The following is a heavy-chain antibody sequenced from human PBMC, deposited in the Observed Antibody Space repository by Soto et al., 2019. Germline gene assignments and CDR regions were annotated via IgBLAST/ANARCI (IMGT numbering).Heavy chain of an antibody. Sequence: ASVKVSCKASGYTFTGYYMHWVRQAPGQGLEWMGWINPNSGGTNYAQKIQGWVTMTRDTSISTAYKELSRLRSDDTVVYYCARAEIDFWSGYIVGGMDVWGQGTTVTVSS. J-gene: IGHJ6*02. D-gene: IGHD3-3*01. CDR3: ARAEIDFWSGYIVGGMDV. CDR1: GYTFTGYY. CDR2: INPNSGGT. V-gene: IGHV1-2*04.